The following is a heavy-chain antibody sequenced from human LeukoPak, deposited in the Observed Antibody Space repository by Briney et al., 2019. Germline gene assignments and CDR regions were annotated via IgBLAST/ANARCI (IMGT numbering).Heavy chain of an antibody. V-gene: IGHV3-23*01. CDR1: GFTFSSYC. Sequence: GGSLRLSCAASGFTFSSYCMSWVRQAPGKGLEWVSGISGSGGGTFYADSVKGRFTISRDNSKNTLYLQMNSLRGEDTAVYYCAKAPRFGDHATEYYYYYMHVWGKGTTVTVSS. J-gene: IGHJ6*03. D-gene: IGHD3-16*01. CDR2: ISGSGGGT. CDR3: AKAPRFGDHATEYYYYYMHV.